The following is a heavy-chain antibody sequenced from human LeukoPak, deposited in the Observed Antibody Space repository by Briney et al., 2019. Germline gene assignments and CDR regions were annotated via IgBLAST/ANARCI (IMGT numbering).Heavy chain of an antibody. J-gene: IGHJ4*02. CDR3: ARIADYYDSSGYNSVDY. D-gene: IGHD3-22*01. CDR1: GFTVSRNY. Sequence: GGSLRLSCAASGFTVSRNYMSWVRQAPGKGLEWVSVIYSGGSTYYADSVKGRFTISRDNSKNTLYLQMNSLRAEDTAVYYCARIADYYDSSGYNSVDYWGQGTLVTVSS. V-gene: IGHV3-53*01. CDR2: IYSGGST.